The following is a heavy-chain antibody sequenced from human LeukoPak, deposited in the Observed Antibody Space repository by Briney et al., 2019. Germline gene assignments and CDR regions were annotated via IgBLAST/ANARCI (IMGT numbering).Heavy chain of an antibody. Sequence: GGSLRLSCAASGFTFSSYAMHWVRQAPGKGLEWVAVISYDGSNKYYADSVKGRFTISRDNSKNTLYLQMNSLRAEDTAVYYCARNGGSSGWPGAFDIWGQGTMVTVSS. V-gene: IGHV3-30-3*01. CDR2: ISYDGSNK. J-gene: IGHJ3*02. CDR1: GFTFSSYA. D-gene: IGHD6-13*01. CDR3: ARNGGSSGWPGAFDI.